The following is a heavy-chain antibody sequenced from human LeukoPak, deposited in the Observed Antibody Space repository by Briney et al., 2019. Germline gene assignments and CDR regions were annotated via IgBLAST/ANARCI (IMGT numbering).Heavy chain of an antibody. J-gene: IGHJ3*01. CDR1: AFIFSGHW. CDR3: ARDVSNSGWYEGTFDV. Sequence: GGSLRLSCEGSAFIFSGHWMNWVRQTPGEGLEWVANIKEDGSEQYYVDSVKGRFTITRDNAKNLLYLQVNSLRAEDTAVYYCARDVSNSGWYEGTFDVWGQGTMVTVSS. D-gene: IGHD6-19*01. V-gene: IGHV3-7*03. CDR2: IKEDGSEQ.